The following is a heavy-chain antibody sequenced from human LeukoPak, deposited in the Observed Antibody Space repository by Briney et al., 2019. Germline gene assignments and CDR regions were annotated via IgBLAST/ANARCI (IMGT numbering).Heavy chain of an antibody. D-gene: IGHD1-26*01. V-gene: IGHV4-34*01. J-gene: IGHJ4*02. CDR2: INHSGST. Sequence: SETLSLTCAGYGGSFSGYYWSWIHQPPGKGLEGIGEINHSGSTNYNPSLKSRVTISVDTSKHQFSLKLSSVTAADPAVYYCARVYPVGATKVFDYWGQGTLVTVSS. CDR3: ARVYPVGATKVFDY. CDR1: GGSFSGYY.